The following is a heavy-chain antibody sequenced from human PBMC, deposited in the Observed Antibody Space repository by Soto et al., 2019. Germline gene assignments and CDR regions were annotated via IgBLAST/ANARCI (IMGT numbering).Heavy chain of an antibody. CDR2: ISNDETTK. CDR3: ARQGLGALRNHYKHLHF. J-gene: IGHJ6*02. CDR1: GFTFRDYI. V-gene: IGHV3-30*04. D-gene: IGHD4-4*01. Sequence: QVHLVESGGDVVQPGRSLRLSCAASGFTFRDYIIHWVRQAPGKGLEWVTLISNDETTKYIADSVKGRFTISRDNSKNTVNLLMNSLRLEHTAIYYCARQGLGALRNHYKHLHFWGQGSTVTVSS.